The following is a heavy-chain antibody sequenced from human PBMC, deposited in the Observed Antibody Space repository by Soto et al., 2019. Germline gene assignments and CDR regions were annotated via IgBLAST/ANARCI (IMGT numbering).Heavy chain of an antibody. CDR1: GGSISSYY. D-gene: IGHD3-10*01. CDR2: IYYSGST. V-gene: IGHV4-59*01. CDR3: ARDSRGPPRYFHH. J-gene: IGHJ1*01. Sequence: SETLSLTCTVSGGSISSYYWSWIRQPPGKGLEWIGYIYYSGSTNYNPSLKSRVTISVDTSKNQFSLKLSSVTAADTAVYYCARDSRGPPRYFHHPCKATLGTVSS.